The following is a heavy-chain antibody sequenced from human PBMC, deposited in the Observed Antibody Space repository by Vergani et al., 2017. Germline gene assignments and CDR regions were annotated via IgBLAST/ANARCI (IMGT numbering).Heavy chain of an antibody. J-gene: IGHJ4*02. Sequence: QVQLQESGPGLVKPSQTLSLTCSVSGDSISSGVSYWYWIRQHPGKGLEWIGYIYSTGSTHHNPSLRRRINMSVDTSKNQFSLKLNSVTAADTAMYYCGRMGGYDEGDAFRIGYFDSWGPGILVTVSS. V-gene: IGHV4-31*03. CDR1: GDSISSGVSY. CDR2: IYSTGST. D-gene: IGHD3-22*01. CDR3: GRMGGYDEGDAFRIGYFDS.